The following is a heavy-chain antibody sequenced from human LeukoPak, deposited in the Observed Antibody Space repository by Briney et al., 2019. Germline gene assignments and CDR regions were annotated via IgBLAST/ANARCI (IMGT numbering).Heavy chain of an antibody. CDR1: GFTFSSYG. D-gene: IGHD3-10*01. CDR3: AKDSSVLLWFGELLSNGGFDY. CDR2: IRYDGSNK. V-gene: IGHV3-30*02. J-gene: IGHJ4*02. Sequence: GGSLRLSCAASGFTFSSYGTHWVRQAPGKGLEWVAFIRYDGSNKYYADSVKGRFTISRDNSKNTLYLQMNSLRAEDTAVYYCAKDSSVLLWFGELLSNGGFDYWGQGTLVTVSS.